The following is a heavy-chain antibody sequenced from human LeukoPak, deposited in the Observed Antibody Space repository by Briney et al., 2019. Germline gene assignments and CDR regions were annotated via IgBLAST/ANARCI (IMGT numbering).Heavy chain of an antibody. CDR2: ISGNGVST. J-gene: IGHJ4*02. CDR3: ARDRVGSSWSEFDS. V-gene: IGHV3-64*01. CDR1: GFTFSIYA. D-gene: IGHD6-13*01. Sequence: GGSLRLSCAASGFTFSIYAMHWVRQAPGKGLGYVSAISGNGVSTNYANSVKGRFTMSRDNSKNTLFLQMDSLRAEDTAVYYCARDRVGSSWSEFDSWGQGTLVTVSS.